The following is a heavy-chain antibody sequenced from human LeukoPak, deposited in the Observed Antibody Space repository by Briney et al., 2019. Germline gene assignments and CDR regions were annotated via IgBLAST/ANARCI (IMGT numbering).Heavy chain of an antibody. CDR3: ARLEGLQPDY. J-gene: IGHJ4*02. Sequence: PGRSLRLSCAASGFTFSSYAMHWVRQAPGKGLEWVAVISYDGSNKYYADSVKGRFTISRDNSKNTLYLQMNSLRAEDTAVYYCARLEGLQPDYWGQGTLVTVSS. V-gene: IGHV3-30-3*01. CDR2: ISYDGSNK. D-gene: IGHD5-24*01. CDR1: GFTFSSYA.